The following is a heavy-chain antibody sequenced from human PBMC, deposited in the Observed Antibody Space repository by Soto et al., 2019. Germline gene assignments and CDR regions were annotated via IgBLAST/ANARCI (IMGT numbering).Heavy chain of an antibody. J-gene: IGHJ4*02. CDR3: AHPGTFALLSFDR. CDR2: IYWDDDK. CDR1: GFSLTTTRMG. D-gene: IGHD2-15*01. V-gene: IGHV2-5*02. Sequence: QITLKESGPPLVRPAQTLTLTCAFSGFSLTTTRMGVAWIRQPPGKALEWLALIYWDDDKRYSPSLKNRLTASKNTPTTRVVLTITNIRPDDTGTYFCAHPGTFALLSFDRWGPGPLVTVSS.